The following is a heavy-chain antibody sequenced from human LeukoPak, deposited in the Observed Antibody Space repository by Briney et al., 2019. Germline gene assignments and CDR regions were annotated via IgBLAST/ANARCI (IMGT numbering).Heavy chain of an antibody. CDR2: IYYSGNT. CDR1: GDSISSSSYY. V-gene: IGHV4-39*01. CDR3: ARGERAYIVAVTLFDY. D-gene: IGHD5-12*01. J-gene: IGHJ4*02. Sequence: SETLSLTCTVSGDSISSSSYYWGWIRQPPGKGLEWIGSIYYSGNTYYNPSLKSRVTISADTSKNQFSLKLSSVTAADTAVYYCARGERAYIVAVTLFDYWGQGTLVTVPS.